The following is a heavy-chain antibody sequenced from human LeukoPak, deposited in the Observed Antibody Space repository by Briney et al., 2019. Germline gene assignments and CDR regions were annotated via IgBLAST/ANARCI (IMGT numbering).Heavy chain of an antibody. D-gene: IGHD4-23*01. CDR3: ATAFRYGGNSVDMDV. J-gene: IGHJ6*03. V-gene: IGHV1-24*01. CDR2: FDPEDVET. Sequence: ASVKVSCKVSGYTLTELSMHWVRQAPGKGLEWMGGFDPEDVETIYAQKFQGRVTMTEDTSTDTAYMELSSLRSEDTAVYYCATAFRYGGNSVDMDVWGKGTTVTISS. CDR1: GYTLTELS.